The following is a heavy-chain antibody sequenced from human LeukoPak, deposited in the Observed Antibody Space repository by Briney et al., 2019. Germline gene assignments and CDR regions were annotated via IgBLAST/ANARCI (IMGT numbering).Heavy chain of an antibody. CDR3: ARSRVAAAGRVPDAFDI. CDR2: IKQDGSEK. CDR1: GFTFSSYW. V-gene: IGHV3-7*01. Sequence: GGALRLSCAASGFTFSSYWMSWVRQAPGKGLEWVANIKQDGSEKYYVDSVKGRFTISRDNAKNSLYLQMNRLRAEDTAVYYCARSRVAAAGRVPDAFDIWGQGTMVTVSS. D-gene: IGHD6-13*01. J-gene: IGHJ3*02.